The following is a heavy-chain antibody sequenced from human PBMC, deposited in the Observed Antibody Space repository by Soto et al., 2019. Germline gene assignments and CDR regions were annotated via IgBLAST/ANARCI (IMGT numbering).Heavy chain of an antibody. CDR2: IYYSGST. CDR1: GGSISSGDYY. V-gene: IGHV4-30-4*01. CDR3: ARESITMVRGVIIDLYCIDV. J-gene: IGHJ6*02. D-gene: IGHD3-10*01. Sequence: PSETLSLTCTVSGGSISSGDYYWSWIRQPPGEGLEWIGYIYYSGSTYYNLSLKSRVTISVDTSKNQFSLKLSSVTAADTAVYYCARESITMVRGVIIDLYCIDVWGQGTTVTVSS.